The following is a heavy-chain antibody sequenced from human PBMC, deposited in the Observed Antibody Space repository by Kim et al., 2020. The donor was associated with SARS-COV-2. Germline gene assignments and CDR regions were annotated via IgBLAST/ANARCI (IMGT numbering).Heavy chain of an antibody. CDR1: GDSISSSPYY. J-gene: IGHJ5*02. V-gene: IGHV4-39*07. CDR3: ARDARFNSGHDWFDP. D-gene: IGHD3-10*01. CDR2: LANTGTT. Sequence: SETLSLTCTVSGDSISSSPYYWGWIRQPPGKGLEWVGSLANTGTTIYNPSLKSRVTVSLDTSKNQFSLTLRSVTAADTAVYYCARDARFNSGHDWFDPWGQGIVVTVSS.